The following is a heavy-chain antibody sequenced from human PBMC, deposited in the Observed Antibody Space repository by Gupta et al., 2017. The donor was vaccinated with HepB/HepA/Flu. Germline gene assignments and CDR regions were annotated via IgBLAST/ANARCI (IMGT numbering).Heavy chain of an antibody. CDR1: GFSFRSYS. CDR3: ARARLSGYDAFDI. J-gene: IGHJ3*02. Sequence: GSLRLSCAASGFSFRSYSMNWVRQAPGKGLEWVSYSSSSSGTIFYADSVKGRFTISRDNAKNSLYLQMNSLRDEDTAVYYCARARLSGYDAFDIWGQGTMVTVSS. CDR2: SSSSSGTI. V-gene: IGHV3-48*02. D-gene: IGHD3-10*01.